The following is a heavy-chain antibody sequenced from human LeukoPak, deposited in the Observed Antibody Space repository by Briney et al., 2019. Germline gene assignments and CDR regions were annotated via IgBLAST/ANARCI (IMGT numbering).Heavy chain of an antibody. J-gene: IGHJ4*02. Sequence: SETLSLTCIVSSYSISSGFYWGWIRLPPGKGLEWIGSVYHTGRTYYNPSLKSRVTISVDTSKNQFSLKLSSVTAADTAVYYCARDDDYSNYWGQGTLVTVSS. V-gene: IGHV4-38-2*02. D-gene: IGHD4-11*01. CDR2: VYHTGRT. CDR3: ARDDDYSNY. CDR1: SYSISSGFY.